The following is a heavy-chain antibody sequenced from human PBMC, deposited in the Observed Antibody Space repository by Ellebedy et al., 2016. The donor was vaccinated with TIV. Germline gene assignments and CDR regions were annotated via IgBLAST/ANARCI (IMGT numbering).Heavy chain of an antibody. V-gene: IGHV4-39*07. CDR3: ASAITGTTGGARSVHYFDY. Sequence: SETLSLXCTVSGGSISGSYYWGWIRQPPGKGLEWIGSIYYSGSTYYNPSLKSRVTISVDTSKNQFSLKLSSVTAADTAVYYCASAITGTTGGARSVHYFDYWGQGTLVTVSS. J-gene: IGHJ4*02. CDR2: IYYSGST. D-gene: IGHD1-7*01. CDR1: GGSISGSYY.